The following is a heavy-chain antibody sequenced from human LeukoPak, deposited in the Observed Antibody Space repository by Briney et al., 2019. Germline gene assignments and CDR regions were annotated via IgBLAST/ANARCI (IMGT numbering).Heavy chain of an antibody. V-gene: IGHV3-66*01. CDR2: IYSDDST. Sequence: PGGSLRLSCAASGFTVSGNYMSWVRQAPGKGLEWVSVIYSDDSTYYADSVKGRFIISRDSSKNTMYLQMSSLRAEDTAVYYCAKGVYYFDSRAYYFDYWGQGTLVTVSS. J-gene: IGHJ4*02. CDR3: AKGVYYFDSRAYYFDY. CDR1: GFTVSGNY. D-gene: IGHD3-22*01.